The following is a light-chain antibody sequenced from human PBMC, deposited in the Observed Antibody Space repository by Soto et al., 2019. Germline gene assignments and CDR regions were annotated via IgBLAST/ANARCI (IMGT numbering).Light chain of an antibody. J-gene: IGLJ2*01. Sequence: QPVLTQSPSASASLGASVKLTCTLSSGHRSYAIAWHQQQPEKGPRYLMKLNSDGSHSKGDGIPDRFSGSSSGAERYLTISSLQSEDEGDYYCQTWGTGILVFGGGTKLTVL. CDR2: LNSDGSH. CDR1: SGHRSYA. CDR3: QTWGTGILV. V-gene: IGLV4-69*01.